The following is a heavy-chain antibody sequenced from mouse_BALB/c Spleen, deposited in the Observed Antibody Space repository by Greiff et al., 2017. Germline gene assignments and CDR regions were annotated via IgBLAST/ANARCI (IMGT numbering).Heavy chain of an antibody. CDR1: GFTFSNYW. CDR3: SRRGYGDAMDY. V-gene: IGHV6-6*02. CDR2: IRLKSNNYAT. Sequence: EVKLVESGGGLVQPGGSMKLSCVASGFTFSNYWMNWVRQSPEKGLEWVAEIRLKSNNYATHYAESVKGRFTISRDDSKSSVYLQMNNLRAEDTGIYYCSRRGYGDAMDYWGQGTSVTVSS. J-gene: IGHJ4*01. D-gene: IGHD1-2*01.